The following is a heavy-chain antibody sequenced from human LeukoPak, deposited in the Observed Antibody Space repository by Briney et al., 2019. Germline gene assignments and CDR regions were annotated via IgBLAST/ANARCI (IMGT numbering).Heavy chain of an antibody. CDR2: ISGSGGST. J-gene: IGHJ4*02. D-gene: IGHD4-17*01. Sequence: GGSLRLSCAASGFTFSSYAMSWVRQAPGKGLEWVSAISGSGGSTYYADSVKGRFTISRDNSKNTLYLQMNSLRAEDTAVYYCSSQVPNYYGDYGGFLDYWGQGTLVTVSS. CDR1: GFTFSSYA. CDR3: SSQVPNYYGDYGGFLDY. V-gene: IGHV3-23*01.